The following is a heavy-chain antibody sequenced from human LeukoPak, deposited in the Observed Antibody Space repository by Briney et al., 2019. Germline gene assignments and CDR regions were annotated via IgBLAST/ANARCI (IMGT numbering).Heavy chain of an antibody. CDR2: ISSGGSTI. CDR3: AKDRVGATSSFDY. J-gene: IGHJ4*02. CDR1: GFTLSDHY. V-gene: IGHV3-11*01. Sequence: GGSLRLSCAASGFTLSDHYMSWIRQAPGKGLEWVSYISSGGSTIYYTDSVKGRFTISRDNTKNSLYLQMNSLRAEDTAVYYCAKDRVGATSSFDYWGQGTLVTVSS. D-gene: IGHD1-26*01.